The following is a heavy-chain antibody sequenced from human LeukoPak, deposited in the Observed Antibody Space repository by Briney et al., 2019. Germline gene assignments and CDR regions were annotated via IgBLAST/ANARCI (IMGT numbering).Heavy chain of an antibody. Sequence: GESLKISCKGSGYSFTSYWIGWVRQMPGKGLEWMGIIYPGDSDTGHSPSFQGQVTISADKSISTAYLQWSSLKASDTAMYYCARRGAVAGHTFDYWGQGTLVTVSS. J-gene: IGHJ4*02. CDR3: ARRGAVAGHTFDY. D-gene: IGHD6-19*01. V-gene: IGHV5-51*01. CDR2: IYPGDSDT. CDR1: GYSFTSYW.